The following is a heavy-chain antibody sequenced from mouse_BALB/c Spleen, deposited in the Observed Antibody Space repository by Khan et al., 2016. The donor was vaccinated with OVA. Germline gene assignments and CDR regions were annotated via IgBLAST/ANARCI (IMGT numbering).Heavy chain of an antibody. CDR3: ARPHYFSYILDH. D-gene: IGHD1-1*01. CDR1: GYTLTNYG. Sequence: QIQLVQSGPEMKKPGQTVKISCKASGYTLTNYGMNWVKQSPGKALKWMGWINTYTGEPTYADDFKGRFAFSLETSTNTASLQINNHKHEETATYFGARPHYFSYILDHGGQGTSVTVSS. J-gene: IGHJ4*01. V-gene: IGHV9-3-1*01. CDR2: INTYTGEP.